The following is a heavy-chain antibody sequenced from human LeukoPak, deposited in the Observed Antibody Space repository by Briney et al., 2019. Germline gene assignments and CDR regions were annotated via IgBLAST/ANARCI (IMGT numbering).Heavy chain of an antibody. Sequence: ASVKVSCKASGYTFTSYYMHWVRQAPGQGLEWMGIINPSGGSTSYAQKFQGRVTMTRDTSTSTAYMELSSLRSEDTAVFYCARTPNDFWSGYPYYYYGMDVWGQGTTVTVSS. CDR2: INPSGGST. V-gene: IGHV1-46*01. CDR1: GYTFTSYY. D-gene: IGHD3-3*01. J-gene: IGHJ6*02. CDR3: ARTPNDFWSGYPYYYYGMDV.